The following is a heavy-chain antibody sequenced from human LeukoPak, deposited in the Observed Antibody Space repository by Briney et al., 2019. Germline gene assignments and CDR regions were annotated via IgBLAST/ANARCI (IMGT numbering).Heavy chain of an antibody. CDR3: AELGITMIGGV. CDR1: GFSFHTYG. V-gene: IGHV3-30*02. Sequence: PGGSLRLSCSASGFSFHTYGMHWVRKAPGKGLEWVAFIRFDGSSKYYADSVKGRFTISRDNAKNSLYLQMNSLRAEDTAVYYCAELGITMIGGVWGKGTTVTISS. CDR2: IRFDGSSK. J-gene: IGHJ6*04. D-gene: IGHD3-10*02.